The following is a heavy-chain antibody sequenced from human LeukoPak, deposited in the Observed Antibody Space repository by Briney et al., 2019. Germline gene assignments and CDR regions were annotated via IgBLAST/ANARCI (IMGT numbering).Heavy chain of an antibody. Sequence: APVKVSCKASGGTFSSYGIIWVRQAPGQGPEWMGGIIPIFGTANYAQKFQGRVTITTDESTSTAYMELSSLRSDDTAVYYCASGLQGDWFDPWGQGTLVTVSS. V-gene: IGHV1-69*05. CDR1: GGTFSSYG. CDR2: IIPIFGTA. D-gene: IGHD5-24*01. CDR3: ASGLQGDWFDP. J-gene: IGHJ5*02.